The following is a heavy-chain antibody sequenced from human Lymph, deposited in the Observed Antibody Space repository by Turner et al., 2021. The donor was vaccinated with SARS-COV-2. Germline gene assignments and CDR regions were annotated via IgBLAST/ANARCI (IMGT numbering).Heavy chain of an antibody. Sequence: EVQLVESGGGLVQPGGSLRLSCAASGLTVSSNYMGWVRQVPGKGLEWVSVIYSGGTTYYADSVKGRFNISRHNSKNTLYLQMNSLRAEDTAVYYCARDLDTAGGMDVWGQGTTVTVSS. CDR3: ARDLDTAGGMDV. CDR2: IYSGGTT. J-gene: IGHJ6*02. V-gene: IGHV3-53*04. D-gene: IGHD5-18*01. CDR1: GLTVSSNY.